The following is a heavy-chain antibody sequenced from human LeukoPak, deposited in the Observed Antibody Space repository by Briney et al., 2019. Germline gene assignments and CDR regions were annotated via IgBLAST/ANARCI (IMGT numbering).Heavy chain of an antibody. J-gene: IGHJ3*02. Sequence: SETLSLTCTVSGESMSGFYWNWIRQPAGKGLEWIGRIYTSGSTNYNPSLKSRVTISVDTSKNQFSLKLSSVTAADTAVYYCARDGGYCSSTSCYSYAFDIWGQGTMVTVSS. D-gene: IGHD2-2*02. CDR1: GESMSGFY. CDR3: ARDGGYCSSTSCYSYAFDI. V-gene: IGHV4-4*07. CDR2: IYTSGST.